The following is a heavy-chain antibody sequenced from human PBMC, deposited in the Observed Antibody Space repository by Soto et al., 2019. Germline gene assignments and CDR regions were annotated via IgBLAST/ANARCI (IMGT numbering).Heavy chain of an antibody. CDR1: GFTFSSYA. Sequence: GGSLRLSCAASGFTFSSYAMSWVRQAPGKGLEWVSAISGSGGSTYYADSVKGRFTISRDNSKNTLYLQMNSLRAEDTAVYYCAKGSYSYGRSYYFDYWGQGTLVTVSS. D-gene: IGHD5-18*01. V-gene: IGHV3-23*01. CDR2: ISGSGGST. CDR3: AKGSYSYGRSYYFDY. J-gene: IGHJ4*02.